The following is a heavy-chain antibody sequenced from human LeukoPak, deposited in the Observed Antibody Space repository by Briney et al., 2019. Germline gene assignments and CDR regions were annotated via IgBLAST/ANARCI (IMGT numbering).Heavy chain of an antibody. CDR1: GFTFSSYE. J-gene: IGHJ4*02. CDR3: ARGDSSGYRSYYFDY. Sequence: PGGSLRLSCAASGFTFSSYEMNWVRQAPGKGLEWVSYISSSGSTIYYADSMKGRFTISRDNAKNSLYLQMNSLRAEDTAVYYCARGDSSGYRSYYFDYWGQGTLVTVSS. CDR2: ISSSGSTI. V-gene: IGHV3-48*03. D-gene: IGHD3-22*01.